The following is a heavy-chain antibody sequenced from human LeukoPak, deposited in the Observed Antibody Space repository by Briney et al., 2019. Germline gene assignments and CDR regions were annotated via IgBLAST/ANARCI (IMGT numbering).Heavy chain of an antibody. D-gene: IGHD6-19*01. CDR2: INPNSGGT. J-gene: IGHJ4*02. Sequence: ASVKVSCKASGYTFTDYYLHWVRQAPGQGLEWMGRINPNSGGTNYAQKFQGRVTMTRDTSISTAYMELSRLRSDDTAVYYCARSIAVAGRDYWGQGTLVTVSS. CDR3: ARSIAVAGRDY. CDR1: GYTFTDYY. V-gene: IGHV1-2*06.